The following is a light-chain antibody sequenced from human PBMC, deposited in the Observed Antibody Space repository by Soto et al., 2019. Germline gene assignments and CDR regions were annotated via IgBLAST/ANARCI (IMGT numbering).Light chain of an antibody. V-gene: IGKV3-20*01. CDR2: GAS. CDR3: QQYGSSPRT. J-gene: IGKJ1*01. CDR1: QTVSSTY. Sequence: EIVLTQSPGTLSLSPGERATLSCRASQTVSSTYLAWYQQKPGQAPRLLIYGASSRDTGILDRFSGSGSGTDFTLTISRLEPEDFAVYYCQQYGSSPRTFGQGTKVEIK.